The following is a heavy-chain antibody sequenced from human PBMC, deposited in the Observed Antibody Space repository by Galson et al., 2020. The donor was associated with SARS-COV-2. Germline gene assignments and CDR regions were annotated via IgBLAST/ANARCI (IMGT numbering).Heavy chain of an antibody. V-gene: IGHV3-7*01. Sequence: TYWMTWVRQAPGKGLEWVANVKQDGSDRYYADSVKGRFTISSDYPKNSVYLQMNSLRVEDTAVYYCARDQDGYNDFWGRGTLVTVSS. CDR1: TYW. D-gene: IGHD5-18*01. CDR2: VKQDGSDR. J-gene: IGHJ4*02. CDR3: ARDQDGYNDF.